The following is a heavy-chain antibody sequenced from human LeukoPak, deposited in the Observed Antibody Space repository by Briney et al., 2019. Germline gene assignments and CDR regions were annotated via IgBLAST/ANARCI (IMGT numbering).Heavy chain of an antibody. CDR1: GYTFTRYY. V-gene: IGHV1-46*01. CDR3: ARDNSVEDTAWWFDP. J-gene: IGHJ5*02. Sequence: ASVKVSCKASGYTFTRYYMYWVRQAPGQGLEWMGIINPSGGSTNYAQKFQGRVTMTRDTSTNTVYMELSSLRSEDTAVYYCARDNSVEDTAWWFDPWGQGTLVTVSS. D-gene: IGHD4-23*01. CDR2: INPSGGST.